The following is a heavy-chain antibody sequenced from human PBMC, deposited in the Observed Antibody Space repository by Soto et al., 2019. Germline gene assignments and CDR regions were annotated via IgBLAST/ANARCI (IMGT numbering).Heavy chain of an antibody. CDR3: TRDFQGPPDYGMDV. CDR1: GFTFSSYW. Sequence: PGGSLRLSCADSGFTFSSYWMSWVRQAPGKGLEWVANVKYDGSQTYYVGSVKGRFTISRDNAKNSLYLQMNSLRAEDTAVYYCTRDFQGPPDYGMDVWGQGTTVTV. V-gene: IGHV3-7*01. J-gene: IGHJ6*02. CDR2: VKYDGSQT.